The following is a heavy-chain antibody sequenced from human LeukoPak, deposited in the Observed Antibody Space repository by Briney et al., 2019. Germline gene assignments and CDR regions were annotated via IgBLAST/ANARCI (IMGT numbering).Heavy chain of an antibody. V-gene: IGHV1-2*02. CDR2: INPNSGGT. CDR1: GYTFTGYY. J-gene: IGHJ1*01. Sequence: GASVKVSCKASGYTFTGYYMHWVRQAPGQGLECMGWINPNSGGTNYAQKFQGRVTITADKSTSTAYMELSSLRSEDTAVYYCARVSAVVPAAIAEYFQHWGQGTLVTVSS. CDR3: ARVSAVVPAAIAEYFQH. D-gene: IGHD2-2*02.